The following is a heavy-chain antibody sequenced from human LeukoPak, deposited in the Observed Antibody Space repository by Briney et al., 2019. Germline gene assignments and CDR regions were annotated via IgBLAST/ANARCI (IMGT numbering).Heavy chain of an antibody. J-gene: IGHJ3*02. Sequence: PSETLSLTCTVSGGSISSSSDYWGGVRQPPGKGLEWIGSIYHSGSTYYNPSLKSRVTISVDTSKNQFSLKLSSVTAADTAVYYCASYTDAFDIWGQGTMVTVSS. CDR3: ASYTDAFDI. V-gene: IGHV4-39*07. CDR1: GGSISSSSDY. CDR2: IYHSGST. D-gene: IGHD3-16*01.